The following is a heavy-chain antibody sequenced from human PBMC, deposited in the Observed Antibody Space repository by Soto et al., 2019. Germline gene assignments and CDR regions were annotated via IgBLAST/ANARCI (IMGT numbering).Heavy chain of an antibody. CDR2: INPFDGSR. CDR1: GGTFSSYA. Sequence: SVKVSCKASGGTFSSYAISWVRQAPGQGLEWMGWINPFDGSRMFAQSFQGRVTMTRDTSTSTVYMEVSSLRSEDTAVYYCARGDYGFWSGYSRPYYYYGMDVWGQGTTVTVS. D-gene: IGHD3-3*01. J-gene: IGHJ6*02. V-gene: IGHV1-69*10. CDR3: ARGDYGFWSGYSRPYYYYGMDV.